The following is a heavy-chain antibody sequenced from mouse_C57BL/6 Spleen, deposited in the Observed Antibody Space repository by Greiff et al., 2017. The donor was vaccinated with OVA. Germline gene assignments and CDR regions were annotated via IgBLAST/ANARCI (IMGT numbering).Heavy chain of an antibody. CDR1: GYSITSGYY. V-gene: IGHV3-6*01. Sequence: VQLQQSGPGLVKPSQSLSLTCSVTGYSITSGYYWNWIRQFPGNKLEWMGYISYDGSNNYNPSLKNRISITRDTSKNQFFLKLNSVTTEDTATYYCARAHGTSYGDYFDYWGQGTTLTVSS. D-gene: IGHD1-1*01. CDR2: ISYDGSN. J-gene: IGHJ2*01. CDR3: ARAHGTSYGDYFDY.